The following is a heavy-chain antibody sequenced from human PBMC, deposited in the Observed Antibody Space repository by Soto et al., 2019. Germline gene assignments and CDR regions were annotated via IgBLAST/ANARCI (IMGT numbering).Heavy chain of an antibody. V-gene: IGHV3-33*01. CDR2: IWYDGSNK. Sequence: TGGSLRLSCAASGFTFSSYGMHWVRQAPGKGLEWVAVIWYDGSNKYYADSVKGRFTISRDNSKNTLYLQMNSLRAEDTAVYYCARDLLDITMVRGVISYYMDVWGKGTTVTVSS. CDR3: ARDLLDITMVRGVISYYMDV. D-gene: IGHD3-10*01. J-gene: IGHJ6*03. CDR1: GFTFSSYG.